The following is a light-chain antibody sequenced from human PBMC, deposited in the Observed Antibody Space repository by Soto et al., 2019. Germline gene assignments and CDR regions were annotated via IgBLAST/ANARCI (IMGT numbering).Light chain of an antibody. CDR1: SSDVGGYNY. V-gene: IGLV2-11*01. CDR3: CSDAGSDTLV. J-gene: IGLJ2*01. Sequence: QSVLTQPRSVSGSPGQSVTISCTRTSSDVGGYNYVSWYQQHPGKAPKLMIYDVSKRPSGVPDRFSGSKSGNTASLTISGLQAEDEADYYCCSDAGSDTLVFGGGTKLTVL. CDR2: DVS.